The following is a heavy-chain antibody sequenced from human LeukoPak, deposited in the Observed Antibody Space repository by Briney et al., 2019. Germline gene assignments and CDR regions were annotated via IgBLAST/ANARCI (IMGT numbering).Heavy chain of an antibody. CDR3: AKDDTTMVRGVIVGMDV. CDR2: ISYDGSNK. J-gene: IGHJ6*02. Sequence: PGGSLRLSCAASGFTFSSCGMHWVRQAPGKGLEWVAVISYDGSNKYYADSVKGRFTISRDNSKNTLYLQMNSLRAEDTAVYYCAKDDTTMVRGVIVGMDVWGQGTTVTVSS. CDR1: GFTFSSCG. D-gene: IGHD3-10*01. V-gene: IGHV3-30*18.